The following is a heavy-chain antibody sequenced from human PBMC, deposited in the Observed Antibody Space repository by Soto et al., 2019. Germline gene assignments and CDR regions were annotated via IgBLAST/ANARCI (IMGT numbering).Heavy chain of an antibody. Sequence: QVQLRQWGAGLLKPSETLSLTCAVYGGSFSGYYWSWIRQPPGKGLEWIGEIKHSGSTSYNPSLRSRVTKSVDPSKHHCSLNLSSVTAADTAVYYCAREQQAGHFDYWGQGTLVTVSS. CDR3: AREQQAGHFDY. J-gene: IGHJ4*02. CDR2: IKHSGST. CDR1: GGSFSGYY. D-gene: IGHD6-13*01. V-gene: IGHV4-34*01.